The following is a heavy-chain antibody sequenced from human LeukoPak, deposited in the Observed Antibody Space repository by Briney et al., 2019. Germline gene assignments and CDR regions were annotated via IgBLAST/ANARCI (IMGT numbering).Heavy chain of an antibody. CDR2: INPNSGGT. Sequence: ASVKVSCKASGYTFTGYYMHWVRQAPGQGLEWMGWINPNSGGTNYAQKFQGRVTMTRDTSISTAYMELSRLRSDDTAVYYCATYSGYDRRYYYYYMDVWGKGTTVTVSS. CDR3: ATYSGYDRRYYYYYMDV. J-gene: IGHJ6*03. CDR1: GYTFTGYY. V-gene: IGHV1-2*02. D-gene: IGHD5-12*01.